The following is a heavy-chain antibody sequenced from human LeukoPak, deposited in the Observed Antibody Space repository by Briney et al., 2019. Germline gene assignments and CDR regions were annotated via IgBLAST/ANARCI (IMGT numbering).Heavy chain of an antibody. CDR1: GGSFSGYY. CDR2: IDHSGTT. D-gene: IGHD2-2*02. Sequence: SETLSLTCVVCGGSFSGYYWSWIRQPPGKGLEWIGEIDHSGTTNYNPSLKSRVNMSVDTSKNQFSLMVSSVTAADTAVYYCATGRNGVVPAPILGVGPWYNYHYMDVWGKGTTVTVSS. V-gene: IGHV4-34*01. J-gene: IGHJ6*03. CDR3: ATGRNGVVPAPILGVGPWYNYHYMDV.